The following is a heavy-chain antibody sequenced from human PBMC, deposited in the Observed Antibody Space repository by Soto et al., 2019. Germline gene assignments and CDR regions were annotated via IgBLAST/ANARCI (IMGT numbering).Heavy chain of an antibody. D-gene: IGHD1-26*01. CDR3: AKDLLVENTWGFSGSYFDY. V-gene: IGHV3-23*01. Sequence: GGSLRLSCAASGFTFSSYAMSWVRQAPGKGLEWVSAISGIGGSTYYADSVKGRFTISRDNSKNTLYLQMNSLRAEDTAVYYCAKDLLVENTWGFSGSYFDYWGQGTLVTVSS. J-gene: IGHJ4*02. CDR2: ISGIGGST. CDR1: GFTFSSYA.